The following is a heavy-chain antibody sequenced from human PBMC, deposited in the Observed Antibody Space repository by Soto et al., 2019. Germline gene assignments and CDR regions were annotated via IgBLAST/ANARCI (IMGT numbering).Heavy chain of an antibody. CDR3: AQSCSGGSCQGGSDY. CDR2: ISAYNGNT. CDR1: GYTFTSYG. Sequence: QVQLVQSGAEVKKPGASVKVSCKASGYTFTSYGISWVRQAPGQGLEWMGWISAYNGNTNYAQKLQGRVTMTTDTYTSIAYMELRSLRSDDTAVYYCAQSCSGGSCQGGSDYWGQGTLVTVSS. V-gene: IGHV1-18*01. J-gene: IGHJ4*02. D-gene: IGHD2-15*01.